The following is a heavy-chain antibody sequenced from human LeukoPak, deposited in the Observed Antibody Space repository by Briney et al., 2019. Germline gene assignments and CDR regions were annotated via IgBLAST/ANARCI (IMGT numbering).Heavy chain of an antibody. CDR3: ARDVYSSSWFQGTYYYYGMDV. V-gene: IGHV1-46*01. CDR2: INPSGGST. Sequence: GASVKVSCKASGYTSTSYYMHWVRQAPGQGLEWMGIINPSGGSTSYAQKFQGRVTMTRDTSTSTVYMELSSLRSEDTAVYYCARDVYSSSWFQGTYYYYGMDVWGQGTTVTVSS. CDR1: GYTSTSYY. D-gene: IGHD6-13*01. J-gene: IGHJ6*02.